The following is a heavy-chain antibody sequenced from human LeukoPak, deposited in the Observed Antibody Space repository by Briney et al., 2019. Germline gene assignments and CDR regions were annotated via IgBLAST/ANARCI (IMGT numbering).Heavy chain of an antibody. CDR1: GGSISSSSYY. V-gene: IGHV4-39*01. CDR2: IYYSGST. J-gene: IGHJ4*02. CDR3: ASTAGYYDSSGLTYYFDY. Sequence: SETLSLTCTVSGGSISSSSYYWGWIRRPPGKGLEWIGSIYYSGSTYYNPSLKSRVTISVDTSKNQFSLKLSSVTAADTAVYYCASTAGYYDSSGLTYYFDYWGQGTLVTVSS. D-gene: IGHD3-22*01.